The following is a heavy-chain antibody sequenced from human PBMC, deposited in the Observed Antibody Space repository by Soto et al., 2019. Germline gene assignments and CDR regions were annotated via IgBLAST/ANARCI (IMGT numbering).Heavy chain of an antibody. CDR1: EFTFNNYG. V-gene: IGHV3-30*18. CDR3: AKDQGIAASHGID. CDR2: ISNDGSDK. Sequence: QVQLVESGGGVVQPGRSLRLSCAVSEFTFNNYGMHWDRQAPGKGLEWVATISNDGSDKYYADSVKGRLTISRDNSKNTVYLQMNSLRAEETAVFFCAKDQGIAASHGIDWGQGTMVTVSS. D-gene: IGHD6-13*01. J-gene: IGHJ3*01.